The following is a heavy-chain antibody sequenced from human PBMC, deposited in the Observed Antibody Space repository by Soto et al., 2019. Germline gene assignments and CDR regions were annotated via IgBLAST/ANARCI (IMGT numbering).Heavy chain of an antibody. CDR1: GFNVSAYT. Sequence: QVKLVESGGGVVQPGRSLRLSCAASGFNVSAYTMHWVRQAPGKGLEWVAVISSDGNHKYYTDSVKGRFTISRDTSTNTLYLQMNSLSAEDTAVYYCARWEQPLFDYWGQGTLVTVYS. CDR2: ISSDGNHK. V-gene: IGHV3-30*14. J-gene: IGHJ4*02. D-gene: IGHD1-26*01. CDR3: ARWEQPLFDY.